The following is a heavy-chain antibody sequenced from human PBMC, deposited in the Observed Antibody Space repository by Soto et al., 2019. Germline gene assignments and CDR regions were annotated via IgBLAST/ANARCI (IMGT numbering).Heavy chain of an antibody. CDR2: MNPNSGNT. D-gene: IGHD3-3*01. J-gene: IGHJ6*02. CDR1: GYTFTSYD. V-gene: IGHV1-8*01. Sequence: VASVKVSCKASGYTFTSYDINWVRQATGQGLEWMGWMNPNSGNTGYAQKFQGRVTMTRNTSISTAYLELSSLRSEDTAVYYCFFDDFTIFGVGGMDVWGQGTTVTVSS. CDR3: FFDDFTIFGVGGMDV.